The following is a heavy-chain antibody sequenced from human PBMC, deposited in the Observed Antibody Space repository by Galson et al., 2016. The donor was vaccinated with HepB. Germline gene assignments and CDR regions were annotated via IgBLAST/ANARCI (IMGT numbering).Heavy chain of an antibody. D-gene: IGHD5-18*01. Sequence: SVKVSCKASGGIFRNYALNWVRQAPGQGLEWMGGVIPLFGSPIYAQKFQGRVTITADESTSTAYMELSSLRSEDTAVYFCAREPPTGAYSYGHGDYWGQGTLVTVSS. CDR1: GGIFRNYA. CDR2: VIPLFGSP. J-gene: IGHJ4*02. V-gene: IGHV1-69*13. CDR3: AREPPTGAYSYGHGDY.